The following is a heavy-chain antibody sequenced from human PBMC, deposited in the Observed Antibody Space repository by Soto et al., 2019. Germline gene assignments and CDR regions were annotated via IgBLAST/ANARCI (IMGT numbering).Heavy chain of an antibody. CDR1: GFSLSTSGVG. J-gene: IGHJ4*02. Sequence: QITLKESGPPLVKPTQTLTLTCTFSGFSLSTSGVGVGWIRQPPGKALEWLALIYWDDDKRYSPSLKSRLTITEGTYKNQVVLTMTNMDPVATATYCCARRYNSLGGEYWGQGTLVTVSS. D-gene: IGHD6-19*01. CDR3: ARRYNSLGGEY. V-gene: IGHV2-5*02. CDR2: IYWDDDK.